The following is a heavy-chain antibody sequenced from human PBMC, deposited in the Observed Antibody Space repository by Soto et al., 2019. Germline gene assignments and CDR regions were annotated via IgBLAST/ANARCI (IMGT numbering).Heavy chain of an antibody. Sequence: QVQLQESGPGLVKPSQTLSLTCTVSGGSISSGAYYWSWIRQHPGKGLEWIGYIYYSGSTYYNPSLKSRVTISVETSKNQFSLKLSSVTAADTAVYYCAIYDSSGSRGFQHWGQGTLVTVSS. D-gene: IGHD3-22*01. CDR1: GGSISSGAYY. CDR2: IYYSGST. V-gene: IGHV4-31*03. J-gene: IGHJ1*01. CDR3: AIYDSSGSRGFQH.